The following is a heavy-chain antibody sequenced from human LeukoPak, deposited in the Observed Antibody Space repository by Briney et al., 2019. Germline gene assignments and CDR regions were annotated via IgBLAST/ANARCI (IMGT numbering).Heavy chain of an antibody. CDR3: ARGTDAEADVDTAIGY. Sequence: SETLSLTCAVYGGSFSGYYWSWIHQPPGKGLEWIGEINHSGSTNYNPSLKSRVTISVDTSKNQFSLKLSSVTAADTAVYYCARGTDAEADVDTAIGYWGQGTLVTVSS. CDR2: INHSGST. CDR1: GGSFSGYY. J-gene: IGHJ4*02. V-gene: IGHV4-34*01. D-gene: IGHD5-18*01.